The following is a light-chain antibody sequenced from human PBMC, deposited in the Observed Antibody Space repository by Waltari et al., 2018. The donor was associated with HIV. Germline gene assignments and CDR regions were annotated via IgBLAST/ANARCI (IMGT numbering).Light chain of an antibody. CDR2: AVS. Sequence: QSALTQPASVSGSPGQSITISCTGTSSDVGGYNYVSWYQQYEGKAPKLMIYAVSNRTSGVSNRFAGSKSGNTASLTISGLQAEDEADYYCSSYTSSSTLVFGGGTKLTVL. V-gene: IGLV2-14*01. J-gene: IGLJ2*01. CDR1: SSDVGGYNY. CDR3: SSYTSSSTLV.